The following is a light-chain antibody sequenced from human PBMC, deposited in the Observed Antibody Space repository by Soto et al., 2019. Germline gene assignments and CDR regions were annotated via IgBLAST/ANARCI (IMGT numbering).Light chain of an antibody. CDR2: AAS. CDR1: QGISSY. V-gene: IGKV1-9*01. CDR3: QQLNSYPLT. Sequence: DIQLTQSPSFLSASVGDRVTITCRASQGISSYLARYQQKPGKAPKLLIYAASTLQSWVPSRFSGSGSGTEFTLTISSLQPEDFATYYCQQLNSYPLTFGGGTKVDIK. J-gene: IGKJ4*01.